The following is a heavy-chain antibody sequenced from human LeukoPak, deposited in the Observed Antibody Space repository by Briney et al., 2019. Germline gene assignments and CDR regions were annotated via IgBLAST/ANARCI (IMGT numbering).Heavy chain of an antibody. CDR3: AHSLWFGDLLPYFDY. Sequence: GSGPTLVKPTQTLTLTCTFSGFSLSTSGGGVGWIRQPPGKALEWLALIYWDDDKRYSPSLKSRLTITKDTSKNQVVLTMTNMDPVDTATYYCAHSLWFGDLLPYFDYWGQGTLVTVSS. CDR2: IYWDDDK. V-gene: IGHV2-5*02. CDR1: GFSLSTSGGG. J-gene: IGHJ4*02. D-gene: IGHD3-10*01.